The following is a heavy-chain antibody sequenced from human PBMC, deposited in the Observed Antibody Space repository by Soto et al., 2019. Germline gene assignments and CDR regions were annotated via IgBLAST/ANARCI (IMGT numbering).Heavy chain of an antibody. D-gene: IGHD3-10*01. CDR2: IYHSGST. V-gene: IGHV4-4*02. CDR3: ARGRRYYGSGSYYYWFDP. J-gene: IGHJ5*02. Sequence: SETLSLTCAVSGDSISNSNWWSWFRQPPGKGLEWIGEIYHSGSTNYNPSLKSRVTISVDKSKNQFSLKLNSLIAADTAVYYCARGRRYYGSGSYYYWFDPWGQGTLVSVS. CDR1: GDSISNSNW.